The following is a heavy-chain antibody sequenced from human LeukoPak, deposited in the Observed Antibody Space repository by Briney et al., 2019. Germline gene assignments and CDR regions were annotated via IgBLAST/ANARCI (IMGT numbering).Heavy chain of an antibody. J-gene: IGHJ4*02. D-gene: IGHD6-6*01. CDR1: GFTFSSYG. CDR3: AKGAVPAPMALFDY. V-gene: IGHV3-30*18. Sequence: GGSLRLSCAASGFTFSSYGMHWVRQAPGKGLEWVAVISYDGSNKYYADSVKGRFTISRDNSKNTLYLQMNSLRAEDTAVYYCAKGAVPAPMALFDYWGQGTLVTVSS. CDR2: ISYDGSNK.